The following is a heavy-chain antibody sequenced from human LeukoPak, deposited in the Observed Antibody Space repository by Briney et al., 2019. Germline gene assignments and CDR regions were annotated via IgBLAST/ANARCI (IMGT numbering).Heavy chain of an antibody. CDR2: IIPIFGTA. V-gene: IGHV1-69*13. D-gene: IGHD6-19*01. J-gene: IGHJ4*02. CDR3: ARVGDSSGWYGGFDY. Sequence: GASVKVSCTASGGTFSSYAISWVRQAPGQGLEWMGGIIPIFGTANYAQKFQGRVTITADESTSTAYMELSSLRSEDTAVYYCARVGDSSGWYGGFDYWGQGTLVTVSS. CDR1: GGTFSSYA.